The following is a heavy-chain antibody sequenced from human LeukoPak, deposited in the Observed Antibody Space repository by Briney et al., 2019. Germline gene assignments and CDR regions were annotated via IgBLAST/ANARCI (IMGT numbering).Heavy chain of an antibody. J-gene: IGHJ4*02. V-gene: IGHV4-39*01. CDR3: ARQMNTVTADY. D-gene: IGHD4-17*01. CDR2: IFYSGST. Sequence: SETLSLTCTVSGGSISSSSYFWGWIRQPPGKGLEWIGSIFYSGSTYYNPSLNSRVTVSIDTSENQFSLRLSSVTAADTAVYYCARQMNTVTADYWGQGTLVTVSS. CDR1: GGSISSSSYF.